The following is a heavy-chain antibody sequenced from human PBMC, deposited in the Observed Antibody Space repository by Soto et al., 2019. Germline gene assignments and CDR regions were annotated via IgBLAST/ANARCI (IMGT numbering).Heavy chain of an antibody. CDR3: ARTGTGRKGDAFDL. CDR1: GGSFSGYY. D-gene: IGHD2-8*02. J-gene: IGHJ3*01. CDR2: INHSGST. V-gene: IGHV4-34*01. Sequence: QVQLQQWGAGLLKPSETLSLTCAVYGGSFSGYYWSWIRQPPGKGLEWIGEINHSGSTNYNPSLKSRVTISVDTSKNQFSLKLSSVTAADTAVYYCARTGTGRKGDAFDLWGQGTMVTVSS.